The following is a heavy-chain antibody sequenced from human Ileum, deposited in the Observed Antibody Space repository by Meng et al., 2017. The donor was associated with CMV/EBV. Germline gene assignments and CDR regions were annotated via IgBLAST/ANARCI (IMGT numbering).Heavy chain of an antibody. D-gene: IGHD2-2*02. V-gene: IGHV3-74*01. CDR3: AREDVVVIPTAIHRILYYNAVDV. Sequence: GGSLRLSCAASGFTFSTYWMFWVRQTPGKGLMWVSRINGDASRTDYADSVKGRFTTSRDNAKNTLYLQMNGLRAEDTAVYFCAREDVVVIPTAIHRILYYNAVDVWGQGTMVTVSS. CDR1: GFTFSTYW. J-gene: IGHJ6*02. CDR2: INGDASRT.